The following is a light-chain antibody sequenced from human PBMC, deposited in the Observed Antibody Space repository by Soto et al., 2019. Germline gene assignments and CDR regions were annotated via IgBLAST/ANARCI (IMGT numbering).Light chain of an antibody. J-gene: IGLJ2*01. CDR3: QSYDSRLSGSV. V-gene: IGLV1-40*01. CDR2: GNS. CDR1: RSNIGAGYD. Sequence: QSVLTQPPSVSGAPGQRVTISCTGSRSNIGAGYDVHWYQQRPGTAPKLLIYGNSNRPSGVPDRFSGSKSGTSASLALTGLQAEDEADYSCQSYDSRLSGSVFGGGTKLTVL.